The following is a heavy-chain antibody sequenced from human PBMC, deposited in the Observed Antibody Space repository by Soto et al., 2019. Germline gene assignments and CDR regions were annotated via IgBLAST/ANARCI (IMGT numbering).Heavy chain of an antibody. CDR1: GYTFTSHY. CDR3: AGDVRQQLVLDY. Sequence: ASVKVSCKASGYTFTSHYMHWVRQAPGQGLEWMGIINPSGGSTSYAQKFQGRVTMTRDTSTSTVYMELSSLRSEDTAVYYCAGDVRQQLVLDYWGQGTLVTVSS. V-gene: IGHV1-46*01. D-gene: IGHD6-13*01. J-gene: IGHJ4*02. CDR2: INPSGGST.